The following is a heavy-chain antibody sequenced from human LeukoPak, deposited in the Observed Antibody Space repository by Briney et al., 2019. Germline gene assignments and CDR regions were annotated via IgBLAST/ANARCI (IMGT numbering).Heavy chain of an antibody. J-gene: IGHJ5*02. CDR2: IYHSGSA. V-gene: IGHV4-38-2*02. CDR1: GYSISSGYQ. Sequence: KPSETLFLTCGVSGYSISSGYQWAWIRQSPGKGLEWIGSIYHSGSAHYNPSLKSRVTISVETSKNQFSLNMYSVTAADTAVYYCARDPRWLTPDCTSTSCYENYFDPWGQGTLVTVSS. D-gene: IGHD2-2*01. CDR3: ARDPRWLTPDCTSTSCYENYFDP.